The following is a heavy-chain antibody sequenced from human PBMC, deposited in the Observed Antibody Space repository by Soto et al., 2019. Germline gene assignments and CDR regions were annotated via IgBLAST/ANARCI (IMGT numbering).Heavy chain of an antibody. Sequence: EVQLLESGGGLVQPGGSLRLSCAASGFTFSSYAMSWVRQAPGKGLEWVSAISGSGGSTYYADSVKGRFTISRDNTKNTLYLQMNSLRAEDTAVYYCAKLPITIVRGVIVWFDPWGQGTLVTVSS. J-gene: IGHJ5*02. CDR1: GFTFSSYA. V-gene: IGHV3-23*01. CDR2: ISGSGGST. D-gene: IGHD3-10*01. CDR3: AKLPITIVRGVIVWFDP.